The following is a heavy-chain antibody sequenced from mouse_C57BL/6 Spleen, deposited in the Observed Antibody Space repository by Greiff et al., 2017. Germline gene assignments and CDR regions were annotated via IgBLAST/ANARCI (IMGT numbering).Heavy chain of an antibody. CDR1: GFSLTSYG. V-gene: IGHV2-5*01. CDR2: VWSGGST. D-gene: IGHD2-4*01. J-gene: IGHJ4*01. Sequence: QVQLQQSGPGLVQPSQSLSITCTVSGFSLTSYGVHWVRQSPGKGLEWLGEVWSGGSTDYNAAFMSSLSITTDNTKSHVFFKMNNLQADDTAIYYCAKVPLNYDWYYWGQGTSVTVSS. CDR3: AKVPLNYDWYY.